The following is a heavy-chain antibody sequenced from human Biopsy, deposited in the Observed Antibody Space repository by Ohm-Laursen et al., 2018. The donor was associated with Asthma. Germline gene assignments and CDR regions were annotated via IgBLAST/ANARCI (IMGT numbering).Heavy chain of an antibody. CDR1: GGSINIGDYY. J-gene: IGHJ5*02. CDR3: ARTTYGHDGFDP. D-gene: IGHD4-17*01. V-gene: IGHV4-31*03. CDR2: IYYSGST. Sequence: SDTLSLTCTVSGGSINIGDYYWSWIRQHPVKGLEWIGHIYYSGSTYYNPSLKSRVSISLDTSKNQFSLSPTSVTAADTAVYYCARTTYGHDGFDPWGQGTLVTVSS.